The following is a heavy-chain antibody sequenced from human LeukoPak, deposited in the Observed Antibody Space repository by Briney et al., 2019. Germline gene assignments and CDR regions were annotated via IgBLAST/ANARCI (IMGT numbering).Heavy chain of an antibody. CDR2: IYHSGST. CDR1: GGSISSSNW. V-gene: IGHV4-4*02. CDR3: ASGPSYSSSSDYYYYYMDV. D-gene: IGHD6-6*01. J-gene: IGHJ6*03. Sequence: SGTLSLTCAVSGGSISSSNWWSWVRQPPGKGLEWIGEIYHSGSTNYNPSLKSRVTISVDTSKNQFSLKLSSVTAADTAVYYCASGPSYSSSSDYYYYYMDVWGKGTTVTVSS.